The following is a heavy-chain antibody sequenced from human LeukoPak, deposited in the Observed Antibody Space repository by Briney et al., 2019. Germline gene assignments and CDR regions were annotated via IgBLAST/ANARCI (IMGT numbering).Heavy chain of an antibody. D-gene: IGHD1-1*01. V-gene: IGHV3-74*01. CDR3: SKATGTLGN. CDR2: INPDGSTT. Sequence: PGGSLRLSCAASGFTFSNYWMHWVRQDPGKGLVWVSFINPDGSTTYYADSVKGRFTTSRDNSKNTLYLQMNSLTAEDTAIYYCSKATGTLGNWGQGTLVTVSS. CDR1: GFTFSNYW. J-gene: IGHJ4*02.